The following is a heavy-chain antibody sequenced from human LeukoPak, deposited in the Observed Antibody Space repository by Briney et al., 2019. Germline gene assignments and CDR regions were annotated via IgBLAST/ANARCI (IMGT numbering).Heavy chain of an antibody. CDR1: GFTFSSYS. D-gene: IGHD3-3*01. J-gene: IGHJ6*03. CDR2: ISSSSSYI. CDR3: ARDFDFWSCYYNLVGYYYMDV. V-gene: IGHV3-21*01. Sequence: PGGSLRLSCAASGFTFSSYSMNWVRQAPGKGLEWVSSISSSSSYIYYADSVKGRFTISRDNAKNSLYLQMNSLRAEDTAVYYCARDFDFWSCYYNLVGYYYMDVWGKGTTVTVSS.